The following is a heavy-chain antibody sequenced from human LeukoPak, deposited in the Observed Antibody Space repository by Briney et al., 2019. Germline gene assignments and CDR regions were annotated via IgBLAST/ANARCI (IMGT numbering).Heavy chain of an antibody. CDR1: GGSLSGYY. D-gene: IGHD5-12*01. CDR2: INHSGST. V-gene: IGHV4-34*01. Sequence: PSETLSLTCAVYGGSLSGYYWSWIRQPPGKGLEWIGEINHSGSTNYNPSLKSRVTISVDTSKNQFSLKLSSVTAADTAVYYCAGLPLAYYYYYYMDVWGKGTTVTVSS. J-gene: IGHJ6*03. CDR3: AGLPLAYYYYYYMDV.